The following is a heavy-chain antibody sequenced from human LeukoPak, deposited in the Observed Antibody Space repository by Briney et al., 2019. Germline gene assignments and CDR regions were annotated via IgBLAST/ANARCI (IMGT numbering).Heavy chain of an antibody. CDR3: ARDRLNTYSGSLDY. CDR1: GYTFTSYD. Sequence: ASVKVSCKASGYTFTSYDINWVRQATGQGLEWMGWMNPNSGNTGYAQKFQGRVTMTRNTSISTAYMELSSLRSEDTAVYYCARDRLNTYSGSLDYWGQGTLVTVSS. V-gene: IGHV1-8*01. CDR2: MNPNSGNT. D-gene: IGHD1-26*01. J-gene: IGHJ4*02.